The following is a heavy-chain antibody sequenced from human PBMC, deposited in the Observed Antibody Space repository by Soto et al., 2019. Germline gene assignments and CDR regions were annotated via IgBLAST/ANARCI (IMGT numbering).Heavy chain of an antibody. CDR3: TTDLDY. CDR1: GFTFSNAW. Sequence: GGSLRLSCAASGFTFSNAWMNWVRQAPGKGLEWVGRINSKTDGGTTDYAAPVKGRFTISRDDSKNTLFLQMNSLKTEDTAVYYCTTDLDYWGQGTLVTVSS. CDR2: INSKTDGGTT. V-gene: IGHV3-15*07. J-gene: IGHJ4*02.